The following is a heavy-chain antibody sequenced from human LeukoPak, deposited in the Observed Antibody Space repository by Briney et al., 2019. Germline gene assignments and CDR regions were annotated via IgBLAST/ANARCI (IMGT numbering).Heavy chain of an antibody. V-gene: IGHV1-69*04. CDR2: IIPILGIA. CDR1: GGTFSSYA. CDR3: ASELWFGELLEPENYFDY. J-gene: IGHJ4*02. D-gene: IGHD3-10*01. Sequence: SVTVSCKASGGTFSSYAISWVRQAPGQGLEWMGRIIPILGIANYAQKFQGRVTITADKSTSTAYMELSSLRSEDTAVYYCASELWFGELLEPENYFDYWGQGTLVTVSS.